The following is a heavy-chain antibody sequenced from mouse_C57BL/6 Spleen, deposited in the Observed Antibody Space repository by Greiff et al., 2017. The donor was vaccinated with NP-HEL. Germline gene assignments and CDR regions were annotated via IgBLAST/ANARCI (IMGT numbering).Heavy chain of an antibody. CDR1: GYTFTSYW. CDR3: AGTDYYGSSRAWFAY. J-gene: IGHJ3*01. CDR2: IDPSDSYT. D-gene: IGHD1-1*01. V-gene: IGHV1-50*01. Sequence: QVQLQQPGAELVKPGASVKLSCKASGYTFTSYWMQWVKQRPGQGLEWIGEIDPSDSYTNYNQKFKGKATLTVDTSSSTAYMQLSSLTSEDSAVYYWAGTDYYGSSRAWFAYWGQGTLVTVSA.